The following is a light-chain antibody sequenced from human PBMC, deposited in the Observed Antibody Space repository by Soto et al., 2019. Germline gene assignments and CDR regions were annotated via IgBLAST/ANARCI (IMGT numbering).Light chain of an antibody. V-gene: IGKV1-39*01. CDR2: DAS. Sequence: DIQLTQSPSSLSASVGDQVTITCRASQSIRSYLNWVQQKPGKAPKLLIYDASRLQTGVPSRFSGSGSGTDFSLTISSLQPEDFATYYCQQSYSTPPWTFGQGTKVEIK. CDR1: QSIRSY. CDR3: QQSYSTPPWT. J-gene: IGKJ1*01.